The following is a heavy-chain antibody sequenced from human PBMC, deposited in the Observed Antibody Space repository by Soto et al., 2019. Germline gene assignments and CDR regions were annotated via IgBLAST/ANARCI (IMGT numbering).Heavy chain of an antibody. CDR2: IYYSGST. D-gene: IGHD6-13*01. Sequence: PSETLSLTCTVSGGSISSYYWSWIRQPPGKGLEWIGYIYYSGSTNYNPSLKSRVTISVDTSKNQFSLKLSSVTAADTAVYYCARLLHIAAAGTGAFDISAQGTMVTGSS. CDR3: ARLLHIAAAGTGAFDI. V-gene: IGHV4-59*08. J-gene: IGHJ3*02. CDR1: GGSISSYY.